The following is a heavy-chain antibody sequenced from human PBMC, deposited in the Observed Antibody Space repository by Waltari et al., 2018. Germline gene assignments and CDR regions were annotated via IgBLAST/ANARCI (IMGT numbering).Heavy chain of an antibody. J-gene: IGHJ6*03. CDR1: GGTFSSYA. CDR2: IIPILGIA. D-gene: IGHD2-15*01. Sequence: QVQLVQSGAEVKKPGSSVKVSCKASGGTFSSYAISWVRQAPGQGLEWMGGIIPILGIANSAQKCQGRVTITADESTSTAYMELSSLRSEDTAVYYCARGGVVVVAATHQFYMDVWGKGTTVTVSS. V-gene: IGHV1-69*04. CDR3: ARGGVVVVAATHQFYMDV.